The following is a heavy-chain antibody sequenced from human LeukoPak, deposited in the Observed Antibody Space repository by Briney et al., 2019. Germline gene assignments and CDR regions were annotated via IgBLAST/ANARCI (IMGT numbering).Heavy chain of an antibody. V-gene: IGHV7-4-1*02. J-gene: IGHJ4*02. D-gene: IGHD3-10*01. CDR2: INTNTGNP. CDR3: ARGPKIRYYYGSGSYYNPAVDY. Sequence: ASVKVSCKASGYTFTSYGISWVRQAPGQGLELMGWINTNTGNPTYAQGFTGRFVFSLDTSVSTAYLQISSLKAEDTAVYYCARGPKIRYYYGSGSYYNPAVDYWGQGTLVTVSS. CDR1: GYTFTSYG.